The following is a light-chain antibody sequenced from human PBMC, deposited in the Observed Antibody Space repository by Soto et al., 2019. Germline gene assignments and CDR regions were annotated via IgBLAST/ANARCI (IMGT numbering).Light chain of an antibody. J-gene: IGLJ2*01. CDR2: DVT. Sequence: QSALTQPRSVSGSLGQSVHISCSGTSHNFGGFNFVSWYQHPPDKDPKLLIYDVTMRPSGVPDRFSGSKSGTTASLTISGLQAAEEADYYCSSYVAGDILLFGGGTKLTVL. CDR3: SSYVAGDILL. V-gene: IGLV2-11*01. CDR1: SHNFGGFNF.